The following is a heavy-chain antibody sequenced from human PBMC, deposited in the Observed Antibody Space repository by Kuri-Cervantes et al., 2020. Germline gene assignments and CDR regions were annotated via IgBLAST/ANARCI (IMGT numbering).Heavy chain of an antibody. V-gene: IGHV1-2*02. D-gene: IGHD3-9*01. CDR2: INPNSGGT. J-gene: IGHJ6*02. CDR1: GYTFTGYY. CDR3: ARGPGPTLRYFDWFQEDYYYGMDV. Sequence: ASVKVSCKASGYTFTGYYMHWVRQAPGQGLEWMGWINPNSGGTSYAQKFQGRVTMTRNTSISTAYMELSSLRSEDTAVYYCARGPGPTLRYFDWFQEDYYYGMDVWGQGTTVTVSS.